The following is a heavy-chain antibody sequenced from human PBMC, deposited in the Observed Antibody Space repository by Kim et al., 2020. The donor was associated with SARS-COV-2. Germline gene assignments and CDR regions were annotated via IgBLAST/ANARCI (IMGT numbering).Heavy chain of an antibody. CDR1: GGSISSGGYY. J-gene: IGHJ4*02. CDR2: IYYSGST. CDR3: ARVRYGSGSYNDY. D-gene: IGHD3-10*01. V-gene: IGHV4-31*03. Sequence: SETLSLTCTVSGGSISSGGYYWSWIRQHPGKGLEWIGYIYYSGSTYYNPSLKSRVTISVDTSKNQFSLKLSSVTAADTAVYYCARVRYGSGSYNDYWGQGTLVTVSS.